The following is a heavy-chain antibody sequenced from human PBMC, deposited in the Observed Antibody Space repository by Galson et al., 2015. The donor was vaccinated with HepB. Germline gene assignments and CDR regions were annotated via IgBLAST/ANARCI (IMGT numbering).Heavy chain of an antibody. Sequence: INWVRQAPGQGLEWMGWISPSNDKTNYAQSLQGRVTMTTDTSTSTAYMELRTLRSDDTAVYYCARGGMGGMDVWGQGTTVTISS. CDR3: ARGGMGGMDV. D-gene: IGHD2-8*01. CDR2: ISPSNDKT. V-gene: IGHV1-18*01. J-gene: IGHJ6*02.